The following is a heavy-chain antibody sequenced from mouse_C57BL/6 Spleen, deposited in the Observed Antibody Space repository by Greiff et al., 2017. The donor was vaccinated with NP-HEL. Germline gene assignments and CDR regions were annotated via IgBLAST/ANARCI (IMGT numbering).Heavy chain of an antibody. D-gene: IGHD2-4*01. J-gene: IGHJ4*01. CDR1: GFTFSSYG. Sequence: EVQLVESGGDLVKPGGSLKLSCAASGFTFSSYGMSWVRQTPDKRLEWVATISSGGSYTYYPDSVKGRFTISRDNAKNTLYLQMSSLKSEDTAMYYCASPLYDYDGYYAMDYWGQGTSVTVSS. CDR3: ASPLYDYDGYYAMDY. V-gene: IGHV5-6*01. CDR2: ISSGGSYT.